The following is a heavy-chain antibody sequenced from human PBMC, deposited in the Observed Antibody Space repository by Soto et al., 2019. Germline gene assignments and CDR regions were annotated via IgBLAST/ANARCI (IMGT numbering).Heavy chain of an antibody. Sequence: SETLSLTCTVSGGSISSYYWSWIRQPPGKGLEWIGYIYYSGSTNYNPSLKSRVTISVDTSKNQFSLKLSSVTAADTAVYYCARGGEIAAAGHYWGQGTLVTVS. CDR3: ARGGEIAAAGHY. CDR1: GGSISSYY. J-gene: IGHJ4*02. V-gene: IGHV4-59*01. CDR2: IYYSGST. D-gene: IGHD6-13*01.